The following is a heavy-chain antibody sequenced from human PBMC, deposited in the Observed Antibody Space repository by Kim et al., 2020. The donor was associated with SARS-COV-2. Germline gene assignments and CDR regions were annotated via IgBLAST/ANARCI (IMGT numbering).Heavy chain of an antibody. CDR3: ARDKYDFWSGHRLGNYYYGMDV. V-gene: IGHV4-31*03. Sequence: SETLSLTCTVSGGSISSGGYYWSWIRQHPGKGLEWIGYIYYSGSTYYNPSLKSRVTISVDTSKNQFSLKLSSVTAADTAVYYCARDKYDFWSGHRLGNYYYGMDVWGQGTTVTVSS. CDR2: IYYSGST. CDR1: GGSISSGGYY. D-gene: IGHD3-3*01. J-gene: IGHJ6*02.